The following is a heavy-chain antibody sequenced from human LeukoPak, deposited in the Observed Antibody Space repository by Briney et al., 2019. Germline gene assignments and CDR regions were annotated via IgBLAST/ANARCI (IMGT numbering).Heavy chain of an antibody. CDR1: GYTFTGYY. D-gene: IGHD3-3*01. Sequence: GASVKVSCKASGYTFTGYYMHWVRQAPGQGLEWMGWINPNSGGTNYAQKFQGRVTMTRDTSISTAYMELSRLRSDDTAVYYCARDYDFWSGYDAFDIWGQGTMVTVSS. CDR3: ARDYDFWSGYDAFDI. J-gene: IGHJ3*02. CDR2: INPNSGGT. V-gene: IGHV1-2*02.